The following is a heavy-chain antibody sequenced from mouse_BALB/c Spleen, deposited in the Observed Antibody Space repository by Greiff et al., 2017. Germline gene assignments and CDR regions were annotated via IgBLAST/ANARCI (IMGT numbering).Heavy chain of an antibody. V-gene: IGHV5-17*02. CDR2: ISSGSSTI. D-gene: IGHD2-3*01. J-gene: IGHJ4*01. CDR1: GFTFSSFG. CDR3: ARGYSYYYAMDY. Sequence: EVQRVESGGGLVQPGGSRKLSCAASGFTFSSFGMHWVRQAPEKGLEWVAYISSGSSTIYYADTVKGRFTISRDNPKNTLFLQMTSLRSEDTAMYYCARGYSYYYAMDYWGQGTSVTVSS.